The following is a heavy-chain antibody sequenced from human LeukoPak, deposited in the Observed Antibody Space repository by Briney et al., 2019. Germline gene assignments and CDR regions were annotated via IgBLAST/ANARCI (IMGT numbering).Heavy chain of an antibody. J-gene: IGHJ4*02. CDR2: INPNSGGT. V-gene: IGHV1-2*02. D-gene: IGHD5-18*01. CDR3: ARDRTWIQLWEAYYFDY. CDR1: GYTFTGYY. Sequence: ASVKVSCKASGYTFTGYYMYWVRQAPGQGLEWMGWINPNSGGTNYAQKFQGRVTMTRDTSISTAYMELSRLRSDDTAVYYCARDRTWIQLWEAYYFDYWGQGTLVTVSS.